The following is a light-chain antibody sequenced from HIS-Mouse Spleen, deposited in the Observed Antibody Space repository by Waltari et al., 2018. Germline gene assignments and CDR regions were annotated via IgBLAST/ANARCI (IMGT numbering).Light chain of an antibody. CDR3: YSTDSSGNHRV. CDR1: ALPKKY. CDR2: EDS. V-gene: IGLV3-10*01. J-gene: IGLJ2*01. Sequence: SYELTQPPSGSVSPGQTARITCPGVALPKKYAYSYQQKSGQAPVLVIYEDSKRPSGIPERFSGSSSGTMATLTISGAQVEDEADYYCYSTDSSGNHRVFGGGTKLAVL.